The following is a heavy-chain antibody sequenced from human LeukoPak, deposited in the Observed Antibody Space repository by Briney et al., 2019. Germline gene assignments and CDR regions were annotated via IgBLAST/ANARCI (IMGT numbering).Heavy chain of an antibody. CDR1: GFPFRSYS. CDR2: ISSSSSYI. V-gene: IGHV3-21*01. Sequence: PGGSLRLFCAASGFPFRSYSMNWVRQAPGKGLEWVSSISSSSSYIYYADSVKGRFTISRDNAKNSVYLQMNSLGAEGTAVYYCARGKGSVFDYWGQGTLVTVSS. CDR3: ARGKGSVFDY. J-gene: IGHJ4*02.